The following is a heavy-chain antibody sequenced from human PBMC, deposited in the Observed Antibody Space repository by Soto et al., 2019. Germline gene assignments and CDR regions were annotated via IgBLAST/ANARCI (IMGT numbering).Heavy chain of an antibody. Sequence: QVQLVESGGGVVQPGRSLRLSCAASGFTFSSYGMHWVRQAPGKGLEWVAVIWYDGSNKYYADSVKGRFTISRDNSNNTLYLQMNSLRAEDTAVYYCARSRGYSGYDPFDYWGQGTLVTVSS. CDR1: GFTFSSYG. D-gene: IGHD5-12*01. J-gene: IGHJ4*02. V-gene: IGHV3-33*01. CDR2: IWYDGSNK. CDR3: ARSRGYSGYDPFDY.